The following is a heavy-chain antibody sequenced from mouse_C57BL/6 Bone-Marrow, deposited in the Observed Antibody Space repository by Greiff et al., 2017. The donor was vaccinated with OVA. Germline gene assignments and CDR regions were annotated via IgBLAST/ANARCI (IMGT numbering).Heavy chain of an antibody. CDR1: GYTFTSYW. CDR2: IHPNSGST. Sequence: QVQLQQPGAELVKPGASVKLSCKASGYTFTSYWMHWVKQRPGQGLEWIGMIHPNSGSTNYNEKFKSKATLTVDKSSSTAYMQLSSLTSEDSAVYYCARTFITTVVATEYFDYWGQGTTLTVSS. V-gene: IGHV1-64*01. J-gene: IGHJ2*01. CDR3: ARTFITTVVATEYFDY. D-gene: IGHD1-1*01.